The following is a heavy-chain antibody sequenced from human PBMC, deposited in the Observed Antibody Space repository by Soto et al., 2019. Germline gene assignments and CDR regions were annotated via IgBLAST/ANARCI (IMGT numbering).Heavy chain of an antibody. J-gene: IGHJ6*02. CDR1: GGTFSSYA. Sequence: QVQLVQSGAEVKKPGSSVKVSCKASGGTFSSYAISWVRQAPGQGLEWMGVIIPIFGTANYAQKFQGRVTIPADESTSTAYRELSSLRSEDTAVYYCARPTVGGAYYYYYGMDVWGQGTTVTVSS. D-gene: IGHD2-21*01. CDR3: ARPTVGGAYYYYYGMDV. CDR2: IIPIFGTA. V-gene: IGHV1-69*01.